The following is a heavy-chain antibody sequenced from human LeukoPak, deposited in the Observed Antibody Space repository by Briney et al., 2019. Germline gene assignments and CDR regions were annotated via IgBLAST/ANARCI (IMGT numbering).Heavy chain of an antibody. CDR3: AREEGYSYGNWFDP. V-gene: IGHV4-59*01. D-gene: IGHD6-13*01. J-gene: IGHJ5*02. CDR2: IYYSGST. Sequence: PSETLSLTCTVSGGSISSYYWSWIRQPPGEGLEWIGYIYYSGSTNYNPSLKSRVTISVDTSKNQFSLKLSSVTAADTAVYYCAREEGYSYGNWFDPWGQGTLVTVSS. CDR1: GGSISSYY.